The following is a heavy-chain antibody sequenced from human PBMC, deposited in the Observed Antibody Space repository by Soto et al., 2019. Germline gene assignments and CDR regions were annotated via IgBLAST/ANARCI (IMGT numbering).Heavy chain of an antibody. CDR1: GFTFSSYS. CDR2: ISSSSSTI. CDR3: ARDRGSDYYSSGTEGPFYFDY. J-gene: IGHJ4*02. V-gene: IGHV3-48*02. Sequence: EVQLVESGGGLVQPGGSLRLSCAASGFTFSSYSMNWVRQAPGKGLEWVSYISSSSSTIYYADSVKGRFTISRDNAKNSLYVQMNSLRDEHTGVYYRARDRGSDYYSSGTEGPFYFDYWGQGTLVTVSS. D-gene: IGHD3-10*01.